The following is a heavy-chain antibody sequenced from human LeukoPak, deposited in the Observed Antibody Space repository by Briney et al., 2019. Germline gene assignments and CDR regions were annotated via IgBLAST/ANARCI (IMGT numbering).Heavy chain of an antibody. Sequence: SETLSLTCTVSGGSISSGSYYWSWIRQPAGKGLEWIGRIYTSGSTNYNPSLKSPVTISVDTSKNQFSLKLSSVTAADTAVYYCTSLTPGGHDAFDIWGQGTMVTVSS. CDR3: TSLTPGGHDAFDI. D-gene: IGHD2-2*01. CDR2: IYTSGST. J-gene: IGHJ3*02. V-gene: IGHV4-61*02. CDR1: GGSISSGSYY.